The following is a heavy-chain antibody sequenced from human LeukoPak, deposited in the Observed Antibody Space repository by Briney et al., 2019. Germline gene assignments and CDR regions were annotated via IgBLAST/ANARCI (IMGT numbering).Heavy chain of an antibody. D-gene: IGHD3-3*01. J-gene: IGHJ6*03. V-gene: IGHV3-23*01. Sequence: PGGSLRLSCAASGFTFSSYAMTWVRQAPGKGLEWVSSISNGGSAFYADSVKGRFTISRDNSRNTLYLQMHSLRAEDTAVYFCAKGSFLEWLSEDYYYYYMDVWGKGTTVTVSS. CDR3: AKGSFLEWLSEDYYYYYMDV. CDR1: GFTFSSYA. CDR2: ISNGGSA.